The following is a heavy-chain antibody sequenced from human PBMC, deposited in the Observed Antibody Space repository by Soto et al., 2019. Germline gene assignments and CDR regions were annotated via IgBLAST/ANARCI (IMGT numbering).Heavy chain of an antibody. CDR1: GDSISSSIW. Sequence: QVQLQESGPGLVKPPGTLSLTCAVSGDSISSSIWWSWVRLPPGKGLEWIGEIYHSGTTNYNPSLKSRVTISVDKSKNQFSLKMNSLTAADTVVYFCSRRGDGSGSLDYWGQGTLVTVFS. CDR2: IYHSGTT. J-gene: IGHJ4*02. V-gene: IGHV4-4*01. D-gene: IGHD3-10*01. CDR3: SRRGDGSGSLDY.